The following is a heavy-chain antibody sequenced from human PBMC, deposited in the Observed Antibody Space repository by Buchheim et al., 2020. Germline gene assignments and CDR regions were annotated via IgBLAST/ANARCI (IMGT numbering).Heavy chain of an antibody. Sequence: EVQVLESGGGLVQPGGSLRLSCAASGFTFGSSAMGWVRQAPGGGLEWVSTIYDNGVSTYYADSVKGRFTISRDNSKKTLYLQMNSLRVEDTAVYYCAKGGVVPAATNNWNYFDYWGQGSL. CDR1: GFTFGSSA. CDR2: IYDNGVST. CDR3: AKGGVVPAATNNWNYFDY. J-gene: IGHJ4*02. D-gene: IGHD2-2*01. V-gene: IGHV3-23*01.